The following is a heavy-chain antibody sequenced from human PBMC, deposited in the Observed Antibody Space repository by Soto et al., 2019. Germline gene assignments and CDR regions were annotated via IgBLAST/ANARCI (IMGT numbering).Heavy chain of an antibody. CDR3: VRDRSGSYLEGFDY. Sequence: GGSLRLSCAASGFTFSSFWMTWVRQAPGKGLEWVANIKQDGSEKYYVDSVKGRFTISRDNARNSLFLEMKSLRSEDTAVYSCVRDRSGSYLEGFDYWGQGTLVTVSS. J-gene: IGHJ4*02. CDR1: GFTFSSFW. D-gene: IGHD1-26*01. CDR2: IKQDGSEK. V-gene: IGHV3-7*01.